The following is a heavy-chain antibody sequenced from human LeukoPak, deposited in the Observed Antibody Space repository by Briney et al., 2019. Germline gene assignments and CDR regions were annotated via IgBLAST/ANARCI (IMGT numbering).Heavy chain of an antibody. Sequence: EGSLKLSCSASGFIFSNYWMTWVRQAPGKGLEWVANIKQDGSEKYYVDSVKGRFTISRDNAKKSLYLQMNSLRAEDTAVYFCARDMIILQSWGEGTVVPVSS. J-gene: IGHJ5*02. CDR2: IKQDGSEK. CDR1: GFIFSNYW. CDR3: ARDMIILQS. V-gene: IGHV3-7*04. D-gene: IGHD3-16*01.